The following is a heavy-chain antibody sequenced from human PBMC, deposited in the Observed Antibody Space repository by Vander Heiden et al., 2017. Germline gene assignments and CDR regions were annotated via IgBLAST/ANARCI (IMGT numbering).Heavy chain of an antibody. J-gene: IGHJ6*01. CDR1: GYTLTELS. CDR2: LDPEDGET. CDR3: ATDTAAKNYYYYGMDV. D-gene: IGHD6-25*01. V-gene: IGHV1-24*01. Sequence: QVQLVQSGAEGKKPGASVKVSCKVSGYTLTELSMHWGRQDPGKGREWMGGLDPEDGETIYAQQFQGRVTMTEDTSTDTAYMELSSLRSEETAVYYCATDTAAKNYYYYGMDVWGQGTTVTVSS.